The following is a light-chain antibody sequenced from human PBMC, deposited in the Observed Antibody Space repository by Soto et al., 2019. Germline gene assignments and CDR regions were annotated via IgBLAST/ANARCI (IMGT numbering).Light chain of an antibody. CDR3: QQYHTWPLT. CDR1: QSVGSN. CDR2: DIS. V-gene: IGKV3-15*01. J-gene: IGKJ4*01. Sequence: ETVMTQSPATLSVSPGERATLSCWASQSVGSNLAWYQQKPGQAPRLLIYDISTRATGIPARFSGSGSGTEFTLTISSLQPEDFVVYYCQQYHTWPLTFGGGTKVEIK.